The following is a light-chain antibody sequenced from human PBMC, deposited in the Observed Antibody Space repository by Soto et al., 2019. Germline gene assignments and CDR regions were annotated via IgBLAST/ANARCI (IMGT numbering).Light chain of an antibody. Sequence: DIQMTQSPSFLSASVGDRVSITCRASQTINRFLNWYQQKPGKAPRLLIHSASILESGLPSRISGSGSGTDFTLTISGLLPEDFATYYCQQTDSIPYTFGQGTKLAIK. CDR1: QTINRF. CDR3: QQTDSIPYT. CDR2: SAS. V-gene: IGKV1-39*01. J-gene: IGKJ2*01.